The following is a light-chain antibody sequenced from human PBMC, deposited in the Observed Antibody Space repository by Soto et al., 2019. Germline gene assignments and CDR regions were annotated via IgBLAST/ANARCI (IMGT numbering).Light chain of an antibody. J-gene: IGKJ5*01. Sequence: DIQMNQSPSSLSATVGDTVTITCRSSQDVGRWLSWYQQKPGKAPKILIFATSSLQSGVPSRFSGSGSGTDFTLTISSLQSEDFATYYCQQARSFPVTFGQGTRLEIK. CDR1: QDVGRW. CDR2: ATS. V-gene: IGKV1D-12*01. CDR3: QQARSFPVT.